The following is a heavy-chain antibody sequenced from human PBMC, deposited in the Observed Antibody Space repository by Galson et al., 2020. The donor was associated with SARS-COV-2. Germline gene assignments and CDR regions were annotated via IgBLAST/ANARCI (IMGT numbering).Heavy chain of an antibody. J-gene: IGHJ2*01. V-gene: IGHV4-61*02. D-gene: IGHD1-7*01. CDR2: IYTSGST. CDR3: ARDTLLELITPVYFDL. Sequence: SETLSLTCTVSGGSISSGSYYWSWIRQPAGKGLEWIGRIYTSGSTNYNPSLKSRVTISVDTSKNQFYLKLSSVTAADTAVYYCARDTLLELITPVYFDLWGRGTLVTVSS. CDR1: GGSISSGSYY.